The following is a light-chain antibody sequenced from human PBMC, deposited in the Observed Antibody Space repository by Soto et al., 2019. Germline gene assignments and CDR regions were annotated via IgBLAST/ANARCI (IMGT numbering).Light chain of an antibody. CDR3: QQYDNLPLT. Sequence: DIQMTQSPSSLSASGEDIVTITCQASQDISNYLNWYQQKPGKAPKLLIYDASNLETGVPSRFSGSGSGTDFTFTISSLQPEDIATYYCQQYDNLPLTFGGATKVDIK. CDR1: QDISNY. V-gene: IGKV1-33*01. CDR2: DAS. J-gene: IGKJ4*01.